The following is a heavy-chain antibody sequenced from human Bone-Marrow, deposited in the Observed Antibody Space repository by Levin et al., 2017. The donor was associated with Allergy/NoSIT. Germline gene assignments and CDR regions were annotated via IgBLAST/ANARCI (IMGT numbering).Heavy chain of an antibody. CDR1: GFNFNMYN. CDR3: ARITPTDVFDI. D-gene: IGHD2-15*01. Sequence: GESLKISCAASGFNFNMYNMIWVRQAPGKGLEYVSSISTYGNYRFFGESLRGRFSISRDDAMNTLYLYMNSLRPDDTAIYYCARITPTDVFDIWGQGTMVTVSS. J-gene: IGHJ3*02. V-gene: IGHV3-21*01. CDR2: ISTYGNYR.